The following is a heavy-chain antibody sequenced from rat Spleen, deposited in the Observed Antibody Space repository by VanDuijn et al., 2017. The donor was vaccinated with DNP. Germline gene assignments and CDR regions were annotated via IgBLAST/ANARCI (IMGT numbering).Heavy chain of an antibody. CDR3: ARSNTYYDGTYYYWYFDL. CDR2: ISYEGSGT. CDR1: GFTFSDYY. J-gene: IGHJ1*01. V-gene: IGHV5-22*01. Sequence: EVQLVESGGGLVQPGRSMKLSCAASGFTFSDYYMAWVRQAPKKGLEWVASISYEGSGTYYGDSVKGRFTISRDNAKSTLYLQMNSLRSEDTATYYCARSNTYYDGTYYYWYFDLWGPGTMVTVSS. D-gene: IGHD1-12*02.